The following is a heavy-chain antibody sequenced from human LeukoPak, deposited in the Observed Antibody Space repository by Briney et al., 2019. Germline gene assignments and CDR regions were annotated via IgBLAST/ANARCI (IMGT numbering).Heavy chain of an antibody. J-gene: IGHJ4*02. CDR1: GFTFSDYY. Sequence: GGSLRLSCAASGFTFSDYYMSWIRQAPGKGLEWVSYISSSSSYTNYADSVKGRFTISRDNVKNSLYLQMNSLRAEDTAVYYCARPEYCSSTSCYDFKFWGQGALVTVSS. V-gene: IGHV3-11*06. CDR3: ARPEYCSSTSCYDFKF. D-gene: IGHD2-2*01. CDR2: ISSSSSYT.